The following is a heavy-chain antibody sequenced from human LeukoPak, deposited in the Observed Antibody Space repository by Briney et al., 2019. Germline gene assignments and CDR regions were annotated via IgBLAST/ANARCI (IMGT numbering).Heavy chain of an antibody. CDR3: ASTVSSGWTFDI. V-gene: IGHV4-30-2*01. Sequence: SETLSLTCADSGGSISSGGYSWSWIRQPPGKGLEWIGYIYHSGSTYYNPSLKSRVTISVDRSKNQFSLKLSSVTAADTAVYYCASTVSSGWTFDIWGQGTMVTVSS. D-gene: IGHD6-19*01. CDR2: IYHSGST. J-gene: IGHJ3*02. CDR1: GGSISSGGYS.